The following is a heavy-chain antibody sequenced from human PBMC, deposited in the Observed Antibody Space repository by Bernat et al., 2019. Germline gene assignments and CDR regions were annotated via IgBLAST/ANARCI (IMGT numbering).Heavy chain of an antibody. CDR3: ARGAVWYYDSSGYHGPNDY. CDR2: IYSGGST. Sequence: EVQLVETGGGLIQPGGSLRLSCAASGFTVSSNYMSWVRQAPGKGLEWVSVIYSGGSTYYEGSVKGRLTIARDNSKNTLDLQMNSLRAEDTAVYYCARGAVWYYDSSGYHGPNDYWGQGTLVTVSS. J-gene: IGHJ4*02. V-gene: IGHV3-53*02. D-gene: IGHD3-22*01. CDR1: GFTVSSNY.